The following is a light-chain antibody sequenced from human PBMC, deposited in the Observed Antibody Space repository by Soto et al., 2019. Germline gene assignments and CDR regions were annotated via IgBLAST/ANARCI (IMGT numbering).Light chain of an antibody. Sequence: QSVLTQPPSASGTPGQRVTISCSGSSSNIGSNYVYWYQQLLGTAPKLLIYSNNQRPSGVPDRFSGSKSGTSASLAISGLRSEDEADYYCAAWDDSLSGNYVFGTGTKLTVL. CDR2: SNN. J-gene: IGLJ1*01. V-gene: IGLV1-47*02. CDR1: SSNIGSNY. CDR3: AAWDDSLSGNYV.